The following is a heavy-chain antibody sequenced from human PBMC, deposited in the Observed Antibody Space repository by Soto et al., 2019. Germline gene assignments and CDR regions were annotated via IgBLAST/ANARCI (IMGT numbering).Heavy chain of an antibody. D-gene: IGHD3-3*01. Sequence: GGSLRLSCAASGFTFSSYAMSWVRQAPGKGLEWVSAISGSGGSTYYADSVKGRFTISRDNSKNTLYLQMNSLRAEETAVYYCAKTRGSPTYYDFWSGYPSWFDPWGQGTLVTVSS. CDR1: GFTFSSYA. J-gene: IGHJ5*02. V-gene: IGHV3-23*01. CDR2: ISGSGGST. CDR3: AKTRGSPTYYDFWSGYPSWFDP.